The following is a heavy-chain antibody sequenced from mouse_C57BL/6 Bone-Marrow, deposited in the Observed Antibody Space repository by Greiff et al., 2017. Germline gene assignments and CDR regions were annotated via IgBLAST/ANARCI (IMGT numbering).Heavy chain of an antibody. CDR2: IYPGSGNT. CDR1: GYTFTDYY. D-gene: IGHD3-2*02. Sequence: VMLVESGAELVRPGASVKLSCKASGYTFTDYYINWVKQRPGQGLEWIARIYPGSGNTYYNEKFKGKATLTAEKSSSTAYMQLSSLTSEDSAVYFCAREEAQATAWFAYWGQGTLVTVSA. CDR3: AREEAQATAWFAY. J-gene: IGHJ3*01. V-gene: IGHV1-76*01.